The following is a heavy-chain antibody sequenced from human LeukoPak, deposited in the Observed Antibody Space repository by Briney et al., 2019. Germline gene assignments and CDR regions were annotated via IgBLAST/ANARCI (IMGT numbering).Heavy chain of an antibody. J-gene: IGHJ3*02. CDR1: GGSISSGGYY. CDR3: ARHVGATLYDAFDI. D-gene: IGHD1-26*01. Sequence: PSQTLSLTCTVSGGSISSGGYYWSWIRQHPGKGLEWIGYIYYSGSTYYNPSLKSRVTISVDTSKNQFSLKLSSVTAADTAVYYCARHVGATLYDAFDIWGQGTMVTVSS. CDR2: IYYSGST. V-gene: IGHV4-31*03.